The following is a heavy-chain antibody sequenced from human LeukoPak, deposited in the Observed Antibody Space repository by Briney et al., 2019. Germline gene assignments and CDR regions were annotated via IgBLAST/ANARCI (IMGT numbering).Heavy chain of an antibody. CDR3: ARVKTPRYCSGGSCYSGNWFDP. J-gene: IGHJ5*02. Sequence: PGGSLRLSCAASGFTFSSYSMNWVRQAPGKGLEWVSSISSSSSYIYYADSVKGRFTISRDNAKNSLYLQMNSLRAEDTAVYYCARVKTPRYCSGGSCYSGNWFDPWGQGTLVTVSS. V-gene: IGHV3-21*01. CDR2: ISSSSSYI. D-gene: IGHD2-15*01. CDR1: GFTFSSYS.